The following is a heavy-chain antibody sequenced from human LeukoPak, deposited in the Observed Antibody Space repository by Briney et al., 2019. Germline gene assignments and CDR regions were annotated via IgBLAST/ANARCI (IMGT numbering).Heavy chain of an antibody. Sequence: GGPLRLSCAASGFTFSNYWMSWVRQAPGKGLEWVANIKQDGSEKYYVDSVEGRFAISRDSAQNSLYLQMNSLRVEDTAMYYCARWQPGFDPWGQGTLVTVSS. D-gene: IGHD6-13*01. V-gene: IGHV3-7*01. CDR2: IKQDGSEK. CDR3: ARWQPGFDP. J-gene: IGHJ5*02. CDR1: GFTFSNYW.